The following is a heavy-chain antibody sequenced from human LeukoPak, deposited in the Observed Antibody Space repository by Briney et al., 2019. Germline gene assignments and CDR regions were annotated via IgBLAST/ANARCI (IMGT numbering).Heavy chain of an antibody. V-gene: IGHV1-8*02. Sequence: ASVNVSCKASGYTFSIYGISWVRQATGQGLEWMGWMNPKSGNTLYAQKFQGRVTMTRNTSISTAYMELSSVRSDDTAVYYCARFRELQPPKNWGQGTLVTASS. CDR3: ARFRELQPPKN. CDR1: GYTFSIYG. J-gene: IGHJ4*02. D-gene: IGHD2-21*01. CDR2: MNPKSGNT.